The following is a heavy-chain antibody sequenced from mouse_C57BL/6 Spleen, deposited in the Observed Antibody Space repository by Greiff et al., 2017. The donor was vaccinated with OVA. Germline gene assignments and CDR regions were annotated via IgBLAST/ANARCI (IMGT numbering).Heavy chain of an antibody. Sequence: QVQLQQPGTELVKPGASVKLSCKASGYTFTSYWMHWVKQRPGQGLEWIGNINPSNGGTNYNEKFKSKATLTVDKSSSTAYMQLSSLTSEDSAVYYCARSRVYYGSSYWYFDVWGTGTTVTVSS. CDR3: ARSRVYYGSSYWYFDV. CDR2: INPSNGGT. V-gene: IGHV1-53*01. J-gene: IGHJ1*03. D-gene: IGHD1-1*01. CDR1: GYTFTSYW.